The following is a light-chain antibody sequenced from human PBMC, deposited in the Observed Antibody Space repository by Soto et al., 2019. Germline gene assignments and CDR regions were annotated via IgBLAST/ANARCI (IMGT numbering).Light chain of an antibody. CDR1: SSDVGGNKY. J-gene: IGLJ1*01. V-gene: IGLV2-14*03. CDR2: DVS. CDR3: SAFTATTYA. Sequence: QSALTQPASVSGSPGQSITISCTGTSSDVGGNKYVSWYQHYPGKAPKLMICDVSNRPSGVSNRFSGSKSGNTASLTISGFKAENEADYYCSAFTATTYAFGTGTKV.